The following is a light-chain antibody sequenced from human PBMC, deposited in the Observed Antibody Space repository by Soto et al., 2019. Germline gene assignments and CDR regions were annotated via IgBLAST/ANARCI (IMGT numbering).Light chain of an antibody. CDR3: QQYGSSPWT. CDR2: GAS. J-gene: IGKJ1*01. CDR1: QSVSSNY. Sequence: EIVLTQSPGTLSLSPGERATLSCRASQSVSSNYLAWYQQKPGQTPRLLIYGASSRATGIPDRFSGSGSGTDFTITISRLEPEDFPVFYCQQYGSSPWTFGQGTKVEIK. V-gene: IGKV3-20*01.